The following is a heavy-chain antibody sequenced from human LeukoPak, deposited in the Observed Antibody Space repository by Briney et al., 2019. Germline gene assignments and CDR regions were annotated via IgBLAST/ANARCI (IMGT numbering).Heavy chain of an antibody. J-gene: IGHJ6*03. CDR1: GFTFSDYY. Sequence: GGSLRLSCAASGFTFSDYYMSWIRQAPGKGLEWVSYMSSSGSTIYYADSVKGRFTISRDNAKYSLYLQMNSLRAEDTAVYYCARDGYSYAYRNYYYYMDVWGKGTTVTVSS. D-gene: IGHD5-18*01. CDR3: ARDGYSYAYRNYYYYMDV. V-gene: IGHV3-11*04. CDR2: MSSSGSTI.